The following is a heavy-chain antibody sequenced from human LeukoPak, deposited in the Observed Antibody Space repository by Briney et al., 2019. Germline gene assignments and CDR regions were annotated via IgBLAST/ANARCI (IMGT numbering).Heavy chain of an antibody. CDR3: AREPPRGGYSYGYYY. J-gene: IGHJ4*02. V-gene: IGHV3-11*06. CDR1: GFTFSDYY. D-gene: IGHD5-18*01. Sequence: GGSLRLSCAASGFTFSDYYMSWIRQAPGKGLEWVSYISSSSSYTNYADSVKGPFTISRDNAKNSLYLQMRSLRAEDTAVYYCAREPPRGGYSYGYYYWGQGTLVTVSS. CDR2: ISSSSSYT.